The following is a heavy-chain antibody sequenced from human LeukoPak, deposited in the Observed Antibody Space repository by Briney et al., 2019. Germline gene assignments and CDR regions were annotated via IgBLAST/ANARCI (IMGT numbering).Heavy chain of an antibody. CDR3: ASTNDYGDFVYFQH. CDR1: GYTFTGYY. J-gene: IGHJ1*01. V-gene: IGHV1-2*02. D-gene: IGHD4-17*01. CDR2: INPNNGGT. Sequence: ASVKVSCKASGYTFTGYYMHWVRQAPGQGLEWMGWINPNNGGTYYAQKFQGRVTMTRDTAISTAYMELIRLSSDDTAVYYRASTNDYGDFVYFQHWGQGTLVTVSS.